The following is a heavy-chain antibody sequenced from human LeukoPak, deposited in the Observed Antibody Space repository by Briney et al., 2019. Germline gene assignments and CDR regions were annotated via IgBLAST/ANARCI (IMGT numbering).Heavy chain of an antibody. CDR1: GFTFSSYW. D-gene: IGHD5-18*01. J-gene: IGHJ4*02. V-gene: IGHV3-7*01. CDR2: IKQDGSEK. CDR3: ARDLDTAMVLYSSLDY. Sequence: GGSLRLSCAASGFTFSSYWMSWVRQAPGKGLEWVANIKQDGSEKYYVDSVKGRFTISRDNAKNPLYLQMNSLRAEDTAVYYCARDLDTAMVLYSSLDYWGQGTLVTVSS.